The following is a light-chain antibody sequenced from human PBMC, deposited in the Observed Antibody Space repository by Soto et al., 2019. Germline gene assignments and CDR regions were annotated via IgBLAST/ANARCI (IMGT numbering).Light chain of an antibody. CDR2: GAS. J-gene: IGKJ2*01. CDR3: QQYCSSPYT. V-gene: IGKV3-20*01. Sequence: EIVLKQSPGTLSLSPGERATLSCRASQSVSSNYLAWYQQKSGQAPRLLIYGASNRAAGIPDRFSGSGSGTDFTRTISRLEPEDLEVYYCQQYCSSPYTFGQGTKLEIK. CDR1: QSVSSNY.